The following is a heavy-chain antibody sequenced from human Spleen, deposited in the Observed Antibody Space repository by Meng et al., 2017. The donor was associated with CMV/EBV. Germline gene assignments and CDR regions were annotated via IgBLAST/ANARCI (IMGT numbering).Heavy chain of an antibody. D-gene: IGHD3-3*01. V-gene: IGHV1-69*05. J-gene: IGHJ6*02. CDR2: IIPLLRTA. Sequence: SVKVSCKASGYTFTSYGISWVRQAPGQGLECMGEIIPLLRTATYAQKFQGRVTITTDEFATTAYMELTSLRSEDTAVYFCARGDVTIGPDHHYYYGMDVWGQGTTVTVSS. CDR3: ARGDVTIGPDHHYYYGMDV. CDR1: GYTFTSYG.